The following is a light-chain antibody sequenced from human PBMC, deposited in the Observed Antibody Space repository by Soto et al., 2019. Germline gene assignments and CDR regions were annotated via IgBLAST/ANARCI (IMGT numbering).Light chain of an antibody. CDR1: KGIGVY. CDR2: AAS. CDR3: QKYNSAPLT. Sequence: DIQMTQSPSSLSASLGDRVTITCRASKGIGVYLAWFQQKPGKVPKLLIYAASTLQSGVPSRFSGSGSGTDFTLTITSLQPEDVATYYCQKYNSAPLTVGGGTKVEIK. V-gene: IGKV1-27*01. J-gene: IGKJ4*01.